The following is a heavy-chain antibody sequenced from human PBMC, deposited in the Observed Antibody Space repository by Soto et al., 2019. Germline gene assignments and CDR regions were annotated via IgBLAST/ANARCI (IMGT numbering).Heavy chain of an antibody. CDR1: GYNFTSYC. D-gene: IGHD6-19*01. CDR3: AIDLYYSSGQYFDHDAFDI. CDR2: ISPHSDRT. Sequence: QVQLVQSGAEVKKPGASVKVSCKASGYNFTSYCISWVRQAPGQGLEWMGWISPHSDRTKYARRFQARVTMTTETPTSAVYMEMGSLRSDDTTVYDCAIDLYYSSGQYFDHDAFDIWGQGTVVTVSS. V-gene: IGHV1-18*01. J-gene: IGHJ3*02.